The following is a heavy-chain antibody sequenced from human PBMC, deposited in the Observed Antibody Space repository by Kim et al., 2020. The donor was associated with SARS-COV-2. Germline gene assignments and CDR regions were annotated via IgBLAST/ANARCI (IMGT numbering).Heavy chain of an antibody. J-gene: IGHJ6*02. D-gene: IGHD3-3*01. Sequence: PSGVGRSHAPNFQGRVTMTRDTSTSTVYMVLSSLRSEDTAVYYCAGSGMDVWGQGTTVTVSS. CDR2: PSGVGR. CDR3: AGSGMDV. V-gene: IGHV1-46*01.